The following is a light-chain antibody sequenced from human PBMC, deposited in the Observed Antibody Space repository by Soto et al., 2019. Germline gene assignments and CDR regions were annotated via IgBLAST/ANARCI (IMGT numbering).Light chain of an antibody. CDR2: SPH. CDR3: QQYGSLPIT. J-gene: IGKJ5*01. CDR1: QSISSAY. Sequence: EIVLTQSPGILSLSPGERATLSCRASQSISSAYIAWYQQKPGQTPRLLIYSPHTRAAGIPDRFSGSGSGTDFTLTINRLEPEDFAVYCCQQYGSLPITFGQGTRLEIK. V-gene: IGKV3-20*01.